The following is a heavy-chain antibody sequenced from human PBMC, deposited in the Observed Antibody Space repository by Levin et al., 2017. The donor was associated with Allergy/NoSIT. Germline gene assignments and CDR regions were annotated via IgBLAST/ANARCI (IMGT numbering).Heavy chain of an antibody. V-gene: IGHV3-20*04. Sequence: GESLKISCAASGFTFDDYGMSWVRQAPGKGLEWVSSINWNGGITGYADSVKGRFTISRDNAKNSLYLQMNSLRGEDTALYYCARNRGMAREGGMDVWGQGTTVTVSS. CDR1: GFTFDDYG. CDR3: ARNRGMAREGGMDV. D-gene: IGHD5-18*01. CDR2: INWNGGIT. J-gene: IGHJ6*02.